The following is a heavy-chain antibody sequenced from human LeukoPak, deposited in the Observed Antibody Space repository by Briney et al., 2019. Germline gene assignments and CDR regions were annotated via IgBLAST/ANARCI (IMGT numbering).Heavy chain of an antibody. V-gene: IGHV1-2*02. CDR2: INPNSGGT. D-gene: IGHD6-13*01. Sequence: ASVKVSCKASGYTFTGYYMHWVRQAPGQGLEWMGWINPNSGGTNYAQKFQGRVTMTRDTSISTAYMELSRLRSDDTAVYYCARAHSSSWYDWFDPWGQGTLVTASS. J-gene: IGHJ5*02. CDR3: ARAHSSSWYDWFDP. CDR1: GYTFTGYY.